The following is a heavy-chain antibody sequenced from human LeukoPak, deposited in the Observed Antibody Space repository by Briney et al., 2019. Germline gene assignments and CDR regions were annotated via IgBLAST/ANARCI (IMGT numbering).Heavy chain of an antibody. J-gene: IGHJ4*02. D-gene: IGHD3-10*01. Sequence: SETLSLTCTVSGGSISSSSYYWGWIRQPPGKGLEWIRSIYYSGSTYYNPSLKSRVTMSEDTSKNQFSLKLSSVTAVDTAVYYCARGYGSGRNTYYFDYWGQGTLVTVSS. CDR2: IYYSGST. V-gene: IGHV4-39*07. CDR3: ARGYGSGRNTYYFDY. CDR1: GGSISSSSYY.